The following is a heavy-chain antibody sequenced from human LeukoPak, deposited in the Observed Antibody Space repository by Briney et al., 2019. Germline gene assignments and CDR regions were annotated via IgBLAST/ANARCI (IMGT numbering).Heavy chain of an antibody. CDR2: ISGSGGST. J-gene: IGHJ6*03. CDR1: GFTFSSYA. Sequence: GGSLRLSCAASGFTFSSYAMSWVRQAPGKGLEWVSAISGSGGSTYYADSVKGRFTISRDNSKNTLYLQMNSLRAEDTAVYYCARAGIFVALSSRNYYMDVWGKGTTVTVSS. CDR3: ARAGIFVALSSRNYYMDV. V-gene: IGHV3-23*01. D-gene: IGHD3-3*01.